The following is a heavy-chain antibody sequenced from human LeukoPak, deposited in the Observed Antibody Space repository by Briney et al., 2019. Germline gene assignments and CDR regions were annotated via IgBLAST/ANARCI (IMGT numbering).Heavy chain of an antibody. CDR1: GYTFTSYY. CDR2: TNPTGGST. V-gene: IGHV1-46*01. Sequence: GASVKVSCKASGYTFTSYYMHWVRHAPGQGLEWMGLTNPTGGSTGYAQKFQGRVTMTRDMSTSTDYMELSSLRSEDTAIYYCARDNSVGDNAWWFDPWGQGTLVTVSS. CDR3: ARDNSVGDNAWWFDP. J-gene: IGHJ5*02. D-gene: IGHD1-26*01.